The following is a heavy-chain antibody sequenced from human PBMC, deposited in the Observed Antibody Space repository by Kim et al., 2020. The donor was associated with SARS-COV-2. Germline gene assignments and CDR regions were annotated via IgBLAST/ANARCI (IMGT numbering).Heavy chain of an antibody. D-gene: IGHD1-7*01. J-gene: IGHJ4*02. Sequence: FTPSPKSRVPISVDRYKNQFSLKLSSVTAADAAEYYCARAGTGTTGLFDYWGQGTLVTVSS. V-gene: IGHV4-30-2*01. CDR3: ARAGTGTTGLFDY.